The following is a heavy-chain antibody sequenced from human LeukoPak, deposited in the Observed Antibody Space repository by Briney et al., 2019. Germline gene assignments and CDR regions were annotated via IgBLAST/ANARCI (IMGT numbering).Heavy chain of an antibody. CDR1: GGSISSSSYY. CDR3: ASVQGLGYYYYYMDV. V-gene: IGHV4-39*07. Sequence: SETLSLTCTVSGGSISSSSYYWGWIRQPPGKGLEWIGSIYYSGSTYYNPSLKSRVTISVDTSKNQFSLKLSSVTAADTAVYYCASVQGLGYYYYYMDVWGKGTTVTVSS. D-gene: IGHD3-16*01. CDR2: IYYSGST. J-gene: IGHJ6*03.